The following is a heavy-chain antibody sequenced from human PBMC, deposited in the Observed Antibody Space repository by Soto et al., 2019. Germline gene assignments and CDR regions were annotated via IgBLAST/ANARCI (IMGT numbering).Heavy chain of an antibody. CDR3: ARQRTTVTYFDY. D-gene: IGHD4-17*01. J-gene: IGHJ4*02. CDR1: GYTFTSYY. Sequence: ASVKVSCKASGYTFTSYYMHWVRQAPGQGLEWMGIINPSGGSTSYAQKFQGRVTMTRDTSTSTVYMGLSSLRSEDTAVYYCARQRTTVTYFDYWGQGTLVTVSS. CDR2: INPSGGST. V-gene: IGHV1-46*01.